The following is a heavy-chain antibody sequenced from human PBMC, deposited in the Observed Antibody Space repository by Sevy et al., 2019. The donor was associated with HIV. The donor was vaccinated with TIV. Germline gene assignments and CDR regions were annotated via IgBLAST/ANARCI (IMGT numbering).Heavy chain of an antibody. Sequence: GGSLRLSCAASGFAFSDYYVSWIRQAPGKGLEWVSYISDSGSHIYYADSVKGRFTISRDNAKNSLYLQMNSLRAEDTAVYYCARDFAPGIGAAGTGYYFDYWGQGTLVTVSS. V-gene: IGHV3-11*01. D-gene: IGHD6-13*01. CDR2: ISDSGSHI. J-gene: IGHJ4*02. CDR3: ARDFAPGIGAAGTGYYFDY. CDR1: GFAFSDYY.